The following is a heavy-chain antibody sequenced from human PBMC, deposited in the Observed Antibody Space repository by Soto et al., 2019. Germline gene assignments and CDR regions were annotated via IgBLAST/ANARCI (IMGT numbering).Heavy chain of an antibody. V-gene: IGHV4-59*01. J-gene: IGHJ4*02. CDR2: IYYSGST. Sequence: PSETLSLTCTVSGGSINSYFWSWIRQSPGKRLEWIGHIYYSGSTSYSPPLKSRVSISVDTSKNQFSLEVHSVTAADTAVYYCARAGTNMVQFDYWGQGTLVTVSS. CDR3: ARAGTNMVQFDY. D-gene: IGHD3-10*01. CDR1: GGSINSYF.